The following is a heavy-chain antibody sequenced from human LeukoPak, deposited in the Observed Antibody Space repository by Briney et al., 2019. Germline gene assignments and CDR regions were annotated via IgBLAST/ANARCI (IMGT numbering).Heavy chain of an antibody. Sequence: PGGSLRLSCAASGFTFSSYAMSWVRQAPGKGLEWVSAISGSGGSTYYADSVKGRFTISRDNSKNTLYLEMNSLRAEDTAVYYCAKEVVSAVTSFWLHNCWGQETLVTVSS. CDR2: ISGSGGST. V-gene: IGHV3-23*01. CDR3: AKEVVSAVTSFWLHNC. CDR1: GFTFSSYA. J-gene: IGHJ4*02. D-gene: IGHD2-21*02.